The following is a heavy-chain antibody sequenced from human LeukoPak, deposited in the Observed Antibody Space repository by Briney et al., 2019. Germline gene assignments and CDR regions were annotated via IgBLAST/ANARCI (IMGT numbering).Heavy chain of an antibody. V-gene: IGHV1-69*13. Sequence: SVKVSCKASGGTFSSYAISWVRQAPGQGLEWMGGIIPIFGTANYAQKFQGGVTITADESTSTAYMELSSLRSEDTAVYYCARRIRMAAAGIFSYYYGMDVWGQGTTVTVSS. D-gene: IGHD6-13*01. J-gene: IGHJ6*02. CDR1: GGTFSSYA. CDR2: IIPIFGTA. CDR3: ARRIRMAAAGIFSYYYGMDV.